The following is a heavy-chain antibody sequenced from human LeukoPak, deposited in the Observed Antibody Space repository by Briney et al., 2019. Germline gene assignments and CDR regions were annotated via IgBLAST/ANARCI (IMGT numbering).Heavy chain of an antibody. Sequence: GGSLRLSCAASGFTLSSYAMSWVRQAPGKGLEWVSGIGGSGDTTYYADSVRGRSTMSRDNSKSTLYLQMNSLRAEDTAVYYCARRWGTRWFFDLWGRGTLVTVSS. CDR3: ARRWGTRWFFDL. D-gene: IGHD4-23*01. CDR1: GFTLSSYA. CDR2: IGGSGDTT. V-gene: IGHV3-23*01. J-gene: IGHJ2*01.